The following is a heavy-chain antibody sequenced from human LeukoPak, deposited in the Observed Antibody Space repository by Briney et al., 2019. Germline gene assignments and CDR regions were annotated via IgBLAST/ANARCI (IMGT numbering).Heavy chain of an antibody. Sequence: SETLSLTCAVYGGSFSGYYWSWIRQPPGKGLEWIGEINHSGSTNYNPSLKSRVTISVDTSKNQFSLKLSSVTAADTAVYYCARGHPTYSSSWSYWYFDLWGRGTLVTVSS. CDR1: GGSFSGYY. V-gene: IGHV4-34*01. J-gene: IGHJ2*01. CDR2: INHSGST. CDR3: ARGHPTYSSSWSYWYFDL. D-gene: IGHD6-13*01.